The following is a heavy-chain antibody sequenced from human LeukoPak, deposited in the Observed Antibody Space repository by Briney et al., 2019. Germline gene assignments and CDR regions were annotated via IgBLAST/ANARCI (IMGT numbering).Heavy chain of an antibody. Sequence: SETLSLTCAVYGGSFSGYYWSWIRQPPGKGLEWIGEINHSGSANYNPSLKSRVTISVDTSKNQFSLKLSSVTAADTAVYYCASAAIYYDSSGLDYWGQGTLVTVSS. J-gene: IGHJ4*02. CDR1: GGSFSGYY. CDR3: ASAAIYYDSSGLDY. V-gene: IGHV4-34*01. D-gene: IGHD3-22*01. CDR2: INHSGSA.